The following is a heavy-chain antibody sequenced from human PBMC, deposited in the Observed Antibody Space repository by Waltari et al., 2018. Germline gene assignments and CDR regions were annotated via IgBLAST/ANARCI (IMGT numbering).Heavy chain of an antibody. CDR1: GCSISSTSYY. CDR2: IYYSEST. Sequence: QLQLQESGPGLVKPSETLSLTCTVSGCSISSTSYYWGWIRQPPGKGLEWVGSIYYSESTNYNPSLKSRVTISVDTSKNQFSLKLSSVTAADTAVYYCARLSGSYYGEGFDPWGQGTLVTVSS. CDR3: ARLSGSYYGEGFDP. V-gene: IGHV4-39*01. D-gene: IGHD1-26*01. J-gene: IGHJ5*02.